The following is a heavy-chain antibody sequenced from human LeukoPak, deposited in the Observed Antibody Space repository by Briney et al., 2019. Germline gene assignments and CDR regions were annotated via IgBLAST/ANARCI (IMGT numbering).Heavy chain of an antibody. CDR3: ARDTSGVVVPAAYDY. J-gene: IGHJ4*02. D-gene: IGHD2-2*01. Sequence: ASVKASCKASGYTFTSYYMHWVRQAPGQGREWMGIINPSGGSTRYAQKFQGRVTMTRDTSTSTVYMGLSSLRSEDTAVYYCARDTSGVVVPAAYDYWGQGTLVTVSS. V-gene: IGHV1-46*01. CDR1: GYTFTSYY. CDR2: INPSGGST.